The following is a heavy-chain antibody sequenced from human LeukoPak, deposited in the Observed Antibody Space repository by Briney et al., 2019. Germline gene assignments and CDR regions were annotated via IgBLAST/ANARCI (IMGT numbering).Heavy chain of an antibody. CDR1: GFTFSDHY. J-gene: IGHJ4*02. D-gene: IGHD3-9*01. CDR2: SRNKADSYTT. V-gene: IGHV3-72*01. CDR3: AELTLS. Sequence: GGSLRLSCAASGFTFSDHYMDWVRQTPGKGLEWVGRSRNKADSYTTEYAASVKGRFTISRDDSKNSLYLQMSSLKTEDTAVYYCAELTLSWGQGDLVTVSS.